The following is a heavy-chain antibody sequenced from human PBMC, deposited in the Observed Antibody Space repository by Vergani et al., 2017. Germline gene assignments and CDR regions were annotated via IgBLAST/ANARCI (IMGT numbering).Heavy chain of an antibody. Sequence: QVQLQESGPGLVKPSETLSLTCTVSGGSISSYYWSWIRQPPGKGLEWIGYVYYSGSTNYKPSLKSRVTISVDTSKKQFSLKLISVTAADTAVYYCARVRPRIVGATTGHDAFDIWGQGTMVTVSS. CDR1: GGSISSYY. J-gene: IGHJ3*02. D-gene: IGHD1-26*01. CDR2: VYYSGST. V-gene: IGHV4-59*01. CDR3: ARVRPRIVGATTGHDAFDI.